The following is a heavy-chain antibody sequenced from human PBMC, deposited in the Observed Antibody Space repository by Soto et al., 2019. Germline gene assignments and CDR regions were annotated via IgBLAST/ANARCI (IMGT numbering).Heavy chain of an antibody. CDR2: INHSGST. J-gene: IGHJ5*02. Sequence: SETLSLTCAVYGGSFSGYYWSWIRQPPGKGLEWIGEINHSGSTNYNPSLKSRVTISVDTSKNQFSLKLSSVTAADTAVYYCARGHYDFWSGYPWFDPWGQGTLVTVSS. CDR3: ARGHYDFWSGYPWFDP. D-gene: IGHD3-3*01. CDR1: GGSFSGYY. V-gene: IGHV4-34*01.